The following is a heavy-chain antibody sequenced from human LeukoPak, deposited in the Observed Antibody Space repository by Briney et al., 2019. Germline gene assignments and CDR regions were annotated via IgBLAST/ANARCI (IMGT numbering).Heavy chain of an antibody. CDR1: RFTLSSYA. V-gene: IGHV3-23*01. D-gene: IGHD3-22*01. CDR3: ARFRAPEYDSSGYHDAFDI. Sequence: PGGSLRLSCAASRFTLSSYAMSWVRQAPGKGLEWVSAISGDGVSTYFADSVKGRFTISRDNSKNTLYLQMDSLRAEDTAVYYCARFRAPEYDSSGYHDAFDIWGQGTMVTVSS. J-gene: IGHJ3*02. CDR2: ISGDGVST.